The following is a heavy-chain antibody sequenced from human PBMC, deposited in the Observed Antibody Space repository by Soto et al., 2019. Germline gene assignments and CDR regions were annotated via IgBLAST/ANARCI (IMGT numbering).Heavy chain of an antibody. CDR1: GFTFSSYW. CDR3: VGHLDY. CDR2: INSDGSTT. J-gene: IGHJ4*02. Sequence: EVQLVESGGGLVQPGGSLRLSCAASGFTFSSYWMHWVRQAPGKGLVWVSRINSDGSTTSYADSVKGRFTISRDNAKNQLYLKLNSLRPEATAVYYCVGHLDYWGQGTLVTVSS. V-gene: IGHV3-74*01.